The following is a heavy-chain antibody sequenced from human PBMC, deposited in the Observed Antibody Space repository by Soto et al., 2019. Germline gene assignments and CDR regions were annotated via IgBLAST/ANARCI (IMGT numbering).Heavy chain of an antibody. V-gene: IGHV3-74*01. Sequence: GGSLRLSCAASGFTFSSYWMHWVRQAPGKGLVWVSRINSDGSSTSYADSVKGRFTISRDNAKNTLYLQMNSLRAEDTAVYYCARDPHPPPYYDSSGYHDYWGQGTLVTVSS. CDR2: INSDGSST. CDR3: ARDPHPPPYYDSSGYHDY. D-gene: IGHD3-22*01. J-gene: IGHJ4*02. CDR1: GFTFSSYW.